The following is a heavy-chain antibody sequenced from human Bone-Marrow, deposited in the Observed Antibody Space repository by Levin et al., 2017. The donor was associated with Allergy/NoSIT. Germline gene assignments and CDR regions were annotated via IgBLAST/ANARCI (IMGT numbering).Heavy chain of an antibody. CDR1: GFTFSSYD. D-gene: IGHD4-23*01. Sequence: GGSLRLSCAASGFTFSSYDMTWVRQAPGKGLEWVSAIRYNGDLTYYADSVQGRFTISRDNSTSTLYLQMNSLRAEDTALYYCAKAGDYGGFEFYYYYYAMDVWGQGSTVTVSS. J-gene: IGHJ6*02. CDR3: AKAGDYGGFEFYYYYYAMDV. V-gene: IGHV3-23*01. CDR2: IRYNGDLT.